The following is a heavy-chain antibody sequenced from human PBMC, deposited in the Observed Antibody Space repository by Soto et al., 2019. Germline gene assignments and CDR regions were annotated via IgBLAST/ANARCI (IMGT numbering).Heavy chain of an antibody. CDR1: GGTFSSYA. CDR2: IIPIFGTA. J-gene: IGHJ3*02. CDR3: ARDRAKLELFGAFDI. Sequence: SVKVSCKASGGTFSSYAISWVRQAPGQGLEWMGGIIPIFGTANYAQKFQGRVTITADKPTSTAYMELSSLRSEDTAVYYCARDRAKLELFGAFDIWGQRTMVTVSS. V-gene: IGHV1-69*06. D-gene: IGHD1-7*01.